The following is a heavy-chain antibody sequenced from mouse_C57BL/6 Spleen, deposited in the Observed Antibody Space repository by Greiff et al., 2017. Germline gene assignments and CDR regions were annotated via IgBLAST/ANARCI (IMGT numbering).Heavy chain of an antibody. J-gene: IGHJ1*03. CDR1: GYTFTSYW. V-gene: IGHV1-69*01. Sequence: QVQLQQPGAELVMPGASVKLSCKASGYTFTSYWMHWVKQRPGQGLEWIGEIDPSDSYTNYNQKFKGKSTLTVDKSSSTAYMQRSSLTSEDSAVYDCARSGDYGSSYGYFDVWGTGTTVTVSS. D-gene: IGHD1-1*01. CDR3: ARSGDYGSSYGYFDV. CDR2: IDPSDSYT.